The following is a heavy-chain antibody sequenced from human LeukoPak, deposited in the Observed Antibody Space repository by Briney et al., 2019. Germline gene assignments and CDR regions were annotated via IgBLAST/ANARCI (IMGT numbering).Heavy chain of an antibody. CDR1: GFTVSSNY. V-gene: IGHV3-23*01. CDR3: AKDTQQWLCDY. D-gene: IGHD6-19*01. Sequence: PGGSLRLSCAASGFTVSSNYMTWVRQAPGKGLEWVSAISGSGGSTYYADSVKGRFTISRDNSKNTLYLQMNSLRAEDTAVYYCAKDTQQWLCDYWGQGTLVTVSS. CDR2: ISGSGGST. J-gene: IGHJ4*02.